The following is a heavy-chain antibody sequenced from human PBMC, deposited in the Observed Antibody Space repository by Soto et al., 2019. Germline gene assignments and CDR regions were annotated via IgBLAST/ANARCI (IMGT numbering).Heavy chain of an antibody. J-gene: IGHJ5*02. D-gene: IGHD2-2*01. V-gene: IGHV4-30-4*01. CDR1: GGSISSGDYY. CDR2: IYYSGST. Sequence: LSLTCTVSGGSISSGDYYWSWIRQPPGKGLEWIGYIYYSGSTYYNPSLKSRVTISVDTSKNQFSLKLSSVTAADTAVYYCARVRVLDIVVVPAWFDPWGQGTLVTVS. CDR3: ARVRVLDIVVVPAWFDP.